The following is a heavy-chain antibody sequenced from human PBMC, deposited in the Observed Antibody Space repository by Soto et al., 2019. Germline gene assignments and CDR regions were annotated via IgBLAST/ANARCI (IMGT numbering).Heavy chain of an antibody. Sequence: SETMSLTCAVSGASISSAGYSWSWIRQPPGKGLEWIGYIYHSGNTYYNPSLKSRVTISVDRSKNQFSLKLSSVTAADTAVYYCARVPDRWGQGTLVTVSS. CDR2: IYHSGNT. CDR1: GASISSAGYS. D-gene: IGHD2-2*01. J-gene: IGHJ5*02. V-gene: IGHV4-30-2*01. CDR3: ARVPDR.